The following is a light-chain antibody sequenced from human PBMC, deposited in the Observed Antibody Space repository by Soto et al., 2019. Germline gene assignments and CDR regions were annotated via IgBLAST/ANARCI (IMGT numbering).Light chain of an antibody. CDR1: QSVSSK. J-gene: IGKJ1*01. Sequence: EIVMTQSPATLSVSPGERATLSCRASQSVSSKLAWYQQKPGQAPRLLIYGASTRATGIPARFSGSGSGTEFTLITSSLQSEDSAVYYCQQYNSWLWTFGQGTKVDIK. V-gene: IGKV3-15*01. CDR2: GAS. CDR3: QQYNSWLWT.